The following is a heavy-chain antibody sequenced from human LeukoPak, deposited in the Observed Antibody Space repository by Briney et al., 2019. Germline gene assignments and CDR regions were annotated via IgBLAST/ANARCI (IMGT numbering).Heavy chain of an antibody. Sequence: GGSLRLSCAASGFTFSSYAMSWVRQAPGKGLEWVSVINTGGGSTFYADSVKGWFTISRDNSKNTLYLQMNSLRAEDTAVYYCAKLVVPAAPPFDYWGQGTLVTVSS. J-gene: IGHJ4*02. V-gene: IGHV3-23*01. CDR3: AKLVVPAAPPFDY. CDR1: GFTFSSYA. D-gene: IGHD2-2*01. CDR2: INTGGGST.